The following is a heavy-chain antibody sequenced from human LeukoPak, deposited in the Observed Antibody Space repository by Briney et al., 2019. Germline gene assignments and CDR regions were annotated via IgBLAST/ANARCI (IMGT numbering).Heavy chain of an antibody. V-gene: IGHV1-2*06. D-gene: IGHD1-26*01. Sequence: ASVNVSCKASGYIFTGYYIHWVRQAPGQGLEWMGRINPKRGATNYAQKFQGRVTMTRDTSINTAYTELSGLTSDDTAVYYCARALSGSYDLGYWGQGTLVTVSS. CDR2: INPKRGAT. J-gene: IGHJ4*02. CDR3: ARALSGSYDLGY. CDR1: GYIFTGYY.